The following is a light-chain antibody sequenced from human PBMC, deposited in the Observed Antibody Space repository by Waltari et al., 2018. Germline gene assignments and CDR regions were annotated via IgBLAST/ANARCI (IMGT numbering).Light chain of an antibody. V-gene: IGKV3-11*01. CDR1: QGVTKY. J-gene: IGKJ2*01. CDR3: HLRSNWRYT. Sequence: EIVLTQSPAILSLSPGERATLSCRPSQGVTKYLSWYQLKPGQAPRLLIYAASNRATGIPTRFSGSGSGTDFTLTISSLEPDDFAVYFCHLRSNWRYTFGQGTKLEIK. CDR2: AAS.